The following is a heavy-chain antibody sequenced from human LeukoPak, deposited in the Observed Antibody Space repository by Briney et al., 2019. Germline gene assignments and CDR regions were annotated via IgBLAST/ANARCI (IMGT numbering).Heavy chain of an antibody. CDR1: GFTFSSLA. CDR3: ARVSLTPGVYYGSGSEPFDY. CDR2: ISFDGSNK. D-gene: IGHD3-10*01. V-gene: IGHV3-30-3*01. Sequence: GGSLSFSCAASGFTFSSLAMIWVRQAPGKGREGVAVISFDGSNKYYADSVKGRFTISRDNSKNSLYLQMNSLRAEDTAVYYCARVSLTPGVYYGSGSEPFDYWGQGTLVTVSS. J-gene: IGHJ4*02.